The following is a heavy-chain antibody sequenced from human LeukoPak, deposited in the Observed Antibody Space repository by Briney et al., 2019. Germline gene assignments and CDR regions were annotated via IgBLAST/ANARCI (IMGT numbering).Heavy chain of an antibody. D-gene: IGHD3-10*01. Sequence: GASVKVSCKVSGYTLTELSMHWVRQAPGKGLEWMGGFDPEDGETIYAQKFQGRVTMTEDTSTDTAYMELSSLRSEDTAVYYCATAYNYYGSGSYYPRLQHWGQGTLVTVSS. V-gene: IGHV1-24*01. CDR1: GYTLTELS. J-gene: IGHJ1*01. CDR2: FDPEDGET. CDR3: ATAYNYYGSGSYYPRLQH.